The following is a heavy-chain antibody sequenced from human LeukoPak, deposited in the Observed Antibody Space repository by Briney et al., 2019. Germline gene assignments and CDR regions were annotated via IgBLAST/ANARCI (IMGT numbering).Heavy chain of an antibody. CDR1: GFTVSSNS. V-gene: IGHV3-53*01. CDR3: ARDLYRIVVVPHYFDY. CDR2: IYSGGNT. Sequence: GGSLRLSCTVSGFTVSSNSMSWVRQAPGKGLEWVSFIYSGGNTLYSDSVKGRFTISRDNAKNSLYLQMNSLRAEDTAVYYCARDLYRIVVVPHYFDYWGQGTLVTVSS. J-gene: IGHJ4*02. D-gene: IGHD3-22*01.